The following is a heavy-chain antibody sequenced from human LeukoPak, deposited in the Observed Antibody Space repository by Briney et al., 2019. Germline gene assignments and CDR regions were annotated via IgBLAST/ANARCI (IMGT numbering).Heavy chain of an antibody. V-gene: IGHV3-23*01. D-gene: IGHD2-15*01. CDR1: GFTFSSYA. CDR2: ISGSGGNT. Sequence: PGGSLRLSCAASGFTFSSYAMNWVRQAPGKGLEWVSSISGSGGNTYYADSVKGRFTISRDNSKITLYPQMNRLRAEDTAVYYCAPKGVGSTPFDYWGQGTLVTVSS. CDR3: APKGVGSTPFDY. J-gene: IGHJ4*02.